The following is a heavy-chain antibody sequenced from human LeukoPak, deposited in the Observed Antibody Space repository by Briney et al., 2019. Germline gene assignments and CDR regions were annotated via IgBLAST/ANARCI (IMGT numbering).Heavy chain of an antibody. J-gene: IGHJ4*02. Sequence: GRSLRLSCAASGITFSTYAMHWVRQAPGKGLEWVAVIAFDGTNKYYADSVEGRFTISRDNSKNTLYLQMNSLRAEDTAVYYCAKGTGGDYVPWVDYWGQGTLVTVSS. CDR2: IAFDGTNK. CDR1: GITFSTYA. CDR3: AKGTGGDYVPWVDY. D-gene: IGHD4-17*01. V-gene: IGHV3-30*04.